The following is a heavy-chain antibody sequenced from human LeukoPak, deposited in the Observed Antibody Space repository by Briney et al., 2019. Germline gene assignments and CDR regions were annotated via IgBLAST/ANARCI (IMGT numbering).Heavy chain of an antibody. CDR1: GFTFSSYS. J-gene: IGHJ4*02. V-gene: IGHV3-53*01. Sequence: GGSLRLSCAASGFTFSSYSMNWVRQAPGEGLEWVSVIYSGGSTYYADSVKGRFTISRDNSKNTLYLQMNTLRAEDTAIYYCAHIYYYGSESFGDFWGQGTPVTVSS. D-gene: IGHD3-10*01. CDR3: AHIYYYGSESFGDF. CDR2: IYSGGST.